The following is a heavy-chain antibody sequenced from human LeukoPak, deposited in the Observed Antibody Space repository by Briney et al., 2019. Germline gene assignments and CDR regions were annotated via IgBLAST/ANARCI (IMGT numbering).Heavy chain of an antibody. CDR1: GGSISSYY. V-gene: IGHV4-59*01. J-gene: IGHJ4*02. CDR2: IYYSGST. D-gene: IGHD2-15*01. CDR3: AREGGSGGSAYYFDY. Sequence: SETLSLTCTVSGGSISSYYWSWIRQPPGKGLEWIGYIYYSGSTNYNPSLKSRVTISVDTSKNQFSLKLSSVTAADTAVYYCAREGGSGGSAYYFDYWGQGTPVTVSS.